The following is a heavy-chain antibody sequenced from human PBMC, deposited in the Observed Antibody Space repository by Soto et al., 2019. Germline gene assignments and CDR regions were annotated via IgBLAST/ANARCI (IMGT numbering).Heavy chain of an antibody. Sequence: QVQLMQSGNEVKKPGASVPVSCKASGYTFANYGISWVRQAPGQGLEWMGWISGNNGATNFAPKVQDRITMTLDTSTGVASLSLRSLRSDDTAIYYCVRDRNYLRVTGNWFDSWGQGTLVTVSS. CDR1: GYTFANYG. D-gene: IGHD1-7*01. CDR3: VRDRNYLRVTGNWFDS. CDR2: ISGNNGAT. V-gene: IGHV1-18*04. J-gene: IGHJ5*01.